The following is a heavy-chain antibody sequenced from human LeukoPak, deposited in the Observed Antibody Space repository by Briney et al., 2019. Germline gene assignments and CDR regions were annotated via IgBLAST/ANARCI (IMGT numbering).Heavy chain of an antibody. CDR2: ISSRSSYI. CDR1: GFTVSTYS. D-gene: IGHD6-6*01. Sequence: PGGSLRLSFAASGFTVSTYSMNWVRQAPGKGRGGVSSISSRSSYIYYADSVKCRFTISTDNAKTSLYLQMNSLRAEDTAVYYCAREDGSSYYFDYWGQGTLVTVSS. V-gene: IGHV3-21*01. J-gene: IGHJ4*02. CDR3: AREDGSSYYFDY.